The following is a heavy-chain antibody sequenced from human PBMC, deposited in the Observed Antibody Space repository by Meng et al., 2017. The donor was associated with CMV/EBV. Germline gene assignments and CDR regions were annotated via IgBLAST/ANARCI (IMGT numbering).Heavy chain of an antibody. CDR2: ISSDGNNQ. CDR1: GFSFDTSA. J-gene: IGHJ4*02. D-gene: IGHD2-21*01. V-gene: IGHV3-33*06. Sequence: GESLKISCATSGFSFDTSAMHWVRQAPGKGLEWVAIISSDGNNQHYADSVKGRFAISRDNSKNTLYLQMKSLRAEDTAMYYCAKGAKDCGPFCYYTDFWGRGTLVIVSS. CDR3: AKGAKDCGPFCYYTDF.